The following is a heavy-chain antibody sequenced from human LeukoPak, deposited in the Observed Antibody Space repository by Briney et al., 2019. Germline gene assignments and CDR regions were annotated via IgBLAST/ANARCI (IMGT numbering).Heavy chain of an antibody. CDR2: ISAYNGNT. CDR1: GYTFTSYG. Sequence: ASVKVSCKASGYTFTSYGISWVRQAPGQGLEWMGWISAYNGNTNYARKLQGRVTMTTDTSTSTAYMELRSLRSDDTAVYYCARRSLEWLNYYYMDVWGKGTTVTVSS. D-gene: IGHD3-3*01. CDR3: ARRSLEWLNYYYMDV. J-gene: IGHJ6*03. V-gene: IGHV1-18*01.